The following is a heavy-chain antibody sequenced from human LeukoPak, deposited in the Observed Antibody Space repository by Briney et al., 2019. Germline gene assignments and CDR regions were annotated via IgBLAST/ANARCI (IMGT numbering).Heavy chain of an antibody. D-gene: IGHD3-10*01. J-gene: IGHJ4*02. CDR1: GFTFSSYA. CDR3: ARGRRITMVRGVPRTQYFDY. CDR2: ISYDGSNK. Sequence: PGRSMRLSCAASGFTFSSYAIHWVRQAPGEGLEWVAVISYDGSNKYYADSVKGRFTISRDNSKNTLYLQMNSLRAEDTAVYYCARGRRITMVRGVPRTQYFDYWGQGTLVPVSS. V-gene: IGHV3-30-3*01.